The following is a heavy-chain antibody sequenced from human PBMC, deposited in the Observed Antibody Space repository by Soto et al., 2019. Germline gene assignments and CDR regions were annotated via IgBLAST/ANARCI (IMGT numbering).Heavy chain of an antibody. CDR3: ARDRGDYTVNY. D-gene: IGHD4-17*01. Sequence: PSETLSLTCTVSGGSISSGGYYWSWIRQHPGKGLEWIGYIYYSGSTYYNPSLKSRVTISVDTSKNRFSLKLSSVTAADTAVYYCARDRGDYTVNYWGQGTLVTVSS. CDR1: GGSISSGGYY. J-gene: IGHJ4*02. CDR2: IYYSGST. V-gene: IGHV4-31*03.